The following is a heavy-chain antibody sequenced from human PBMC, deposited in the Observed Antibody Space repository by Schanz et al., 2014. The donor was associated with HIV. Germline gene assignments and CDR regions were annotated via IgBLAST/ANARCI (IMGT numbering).Heavy chain of an antibody. CDR1: GFIFSDHF. J-gene: IGHJ4*02. CDR2: INQDGSEK. D-gene: IGHD1-26*01. Sequence: EVQVVESGGGLVQPGGSLRLSCTTSGFIFSDHFMGWVRQAPGKGLEWVANINQDGSEKYYVDSVKGRFTISRDNAKNSLYLQMNSLRAEDTAVYYCVLPSAKIVGGLGEHYFDHWGQGTLVTVSS. CDR3: VLPSAKIVGGLGEHYFDH. V-gene: IGHV3-7*01.